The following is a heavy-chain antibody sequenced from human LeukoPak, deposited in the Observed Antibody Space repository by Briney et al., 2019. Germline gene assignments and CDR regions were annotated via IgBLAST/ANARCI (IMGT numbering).Heavy chain of an antibody. CDR1: GFTFSSYG. V-gene: IGHV3-33*01. Sequence: GRSLRLSCAASGFTFSSYGMHWVRQAPGKGLEWVAVIWYDGSNKYYADSVKGRFTISRDNSKNTLYLQMSSLRAEDTAVYYCASALSPDEYYFDYWGQGTLVTVSS. CDR3: ASALSPDEYYFDY. J-gene: IGHJ4*02. CDR2: IWYDGSNK.